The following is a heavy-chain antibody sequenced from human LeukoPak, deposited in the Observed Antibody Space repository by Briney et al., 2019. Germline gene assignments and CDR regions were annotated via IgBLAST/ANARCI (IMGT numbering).Heavy chain of an antibody. V-gene: IGHV3-48*03. J-gene: IGHJ6*02. CDR2: ISNNGDTI. Sequence: GGSLRLSCAASGFTFSSYEMNWVRQAPGKGLKWVSLISNNGDTITYVDSVKGRLTISRDNAKNSLYLQMNSLRAEDTAVYYCARWYCSSTNCHSYYYGMDVWGQGTTVTVSS. CDR3: ARWYCSSTNCHSYYYGMDV. D-gene: IGHD2-2*01. CDR1: GFTFSSYE.